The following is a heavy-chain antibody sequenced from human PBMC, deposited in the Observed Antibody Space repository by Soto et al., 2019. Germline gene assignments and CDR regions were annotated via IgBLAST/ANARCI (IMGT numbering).Heavy chain of an antibody. J-gene: IGHJ4*02. D-gene: IGHD2-15*01. CDR2: MYYSGTT. Sequence: QVQLQESGPGLVTPSETLSLTCTVSGASIKSYYWNWMRQPPGKGLEWIGNMYYSGTTNYNPSLQSRVTLSVDTAKNQFSLKLTSVTAADKAVYYCAAAYDYWGQGTLVTVSS. V-gene: IGHV4-59*01. CDR1: GASIKSYY. CDR3: AAAYDY.